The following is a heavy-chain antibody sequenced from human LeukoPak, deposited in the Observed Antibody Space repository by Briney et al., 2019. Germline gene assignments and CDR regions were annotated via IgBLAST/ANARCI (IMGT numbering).Heavy chain of an antibody. CDR2: IRSKAYGGTT. J-gene: IGHJ4*02. D-gene: IGHD3-10*01. CDR3: TRDEPYYYGSGTP. Sequence: GGSLRLSCTASGFTFGDYAMSWVRQAPGKGLEWVGFIRSKAYGGTTEYAASVKGRFTISRDDSKSIAYLQMNSLKTEDTAVYYCTRDEPYYYGSGTPGGQGTLVTVSS. V-gene: IGHV3-49*04. CDR1: GFTFGDYA.